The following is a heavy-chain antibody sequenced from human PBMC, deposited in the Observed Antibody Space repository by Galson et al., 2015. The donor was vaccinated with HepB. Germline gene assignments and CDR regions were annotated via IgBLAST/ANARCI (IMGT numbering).Heavy chain of an antibody. CDR3: AREPVAPEDYPLYGAKGLLVYYGMDV. CDR2: IHSGGST. CDR1: GFTVSSNY. J-gene: IGHJ6*02. Sequence: SLRLSCAASGFTVSSNYMSWVRQAPGKGLEWVSVIHSGGSTYYADSVKGRFTVSRDNSKNTLYLQMNSLRAEDTAVYYCAREPVAPEDYPLYGAKGLLVYYGMDVWGQGTTVTVSS. V-gene: IGHV3-66*01. D-gene: IGHD4-23*01.